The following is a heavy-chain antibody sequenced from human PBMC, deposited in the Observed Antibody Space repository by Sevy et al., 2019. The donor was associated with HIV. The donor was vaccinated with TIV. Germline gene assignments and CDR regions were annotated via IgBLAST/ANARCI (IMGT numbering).Heavy chain of an antibody. D-gene: IGHD3-22*01. Sequence: GESLRLSCAASGFTLSSYWMSWVRQAPGKGLEWVANIKQDGSEKYYVDSVKGRFTISRDNAKNSLYLQMNSLRVEDTAAYYCARARAYYYDNSGYSFDYWGQGTLVTVSS. J-gene: IGHJ4*02. CDR3: ARARAYYYDNSGYSFDY. CDR2: IKQDGSEK. V-gene: IGHV3-7*01. CDR1: GFTLSSYW.